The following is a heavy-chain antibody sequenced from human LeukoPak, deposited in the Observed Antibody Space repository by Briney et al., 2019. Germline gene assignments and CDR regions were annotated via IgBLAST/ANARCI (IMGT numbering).Heavy chain of an antibody. Sequence: ASETLSLTCAVYGGSFSGYYWSWTRQPPGKGLEWIGSIYYSGGTYYNPSLKSRVTISVDTSKNQFSLKLSSVTAADTAVYYCARLSPVSEQAFDYWGQGTLVTVSS. CDR1: GGSFSGYY. CDR3: ARLSPVSEQAFDY. V-gene: IGHV4-34*01. J-gene: IGHJ4*02. D-gene: IGHD1-14*01. CDR2: IYYSGGT.